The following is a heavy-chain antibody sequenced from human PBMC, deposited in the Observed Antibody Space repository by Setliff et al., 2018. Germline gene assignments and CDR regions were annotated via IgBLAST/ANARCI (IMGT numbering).Heavy chain of an antibody. CDR2: IYIGGSA. D-gene: IGHD6-19*01. Sequence: SETLSLTCTVSGGSISSYHWSWIRQPAGKGLEWIGHIYIGGSANYNPSLKSRVTMSIDTSKNQFSLKLNSVTAADMAVYYCAREQWLDPPGYYYMDVWAKGTTVTVSS. CDR1: GGSISSYH. V-gene: IGHV4-4*07. CDR3: AREQWLDPPGYYYMDV. J-gene: IGHJ6*03.